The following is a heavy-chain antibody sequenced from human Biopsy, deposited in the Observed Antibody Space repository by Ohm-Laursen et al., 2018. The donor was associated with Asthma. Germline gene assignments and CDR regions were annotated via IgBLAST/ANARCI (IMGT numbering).Heavy chain of an antibody. Sequence: VKISCKAPGGTFSNFAISWARQAPGQGLEWLGGIMTVFGTTNYAQKFQGSVTITADESTSTAYMEVTSLRSEDTAIYYCARCQVGYSSGWSLLLKKIYYSGMDVWGQGTAVTVSS. CDR2: IMTVFGTT. J-gene: IGHJ6*02. V-gene: IGHV1-69*13. CDR3: ARCQVGYSSGWSLLLKKIYYSGMDV. D-gene: IGHD6-19*01. CDR1: GGTFSNFA.